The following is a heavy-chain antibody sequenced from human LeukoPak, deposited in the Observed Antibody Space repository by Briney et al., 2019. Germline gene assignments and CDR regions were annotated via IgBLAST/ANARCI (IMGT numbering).Heavy chain of an antibody. V-gene: IGHV3-21*01. CDR3: ARDPQYCSGGSCYSFDY. J-gene: IGHJ4*02. Sequence: GGSLRLSCAASGFTFSTCSMNWVRQAPGKGLEWVSSIISSSSYIYYADSVKGRFTISRDNAKNSLYLQMNSLRAKDTAVYYCARDPQYCSGGSCYSFDYWGQGTLVTVSS. CDR1: GFTFSTCS. D-gene: IGHD2-15*01. CDR2: IISSSSYI.